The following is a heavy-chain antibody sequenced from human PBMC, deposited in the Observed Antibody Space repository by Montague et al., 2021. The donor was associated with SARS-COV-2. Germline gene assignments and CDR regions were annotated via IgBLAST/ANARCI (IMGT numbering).Heavy chain of an antibody. CDR2: INHSGGT. V-gene: IGHV4-34*01. D-gene: IGHD3-3*01. CDR1: GGSFSGYY. CDR3: ARGSSFVTIFGVVITDPLFDY. J-gene: IGHJ4*02. Sequence: SETLSLTCAVYGGSFSGYYWSWIRQPPGKGLEWIGEINHSGGTXXXPSXXXRVTISVDTSKNQFSLKLSSVTAADTAVYYCARGSSFVTIFGVVITDPLFDYWGQGTLVTVSS.